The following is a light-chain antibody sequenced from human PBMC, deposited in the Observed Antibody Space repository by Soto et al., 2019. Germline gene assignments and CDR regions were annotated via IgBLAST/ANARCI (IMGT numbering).Light chain of an antibody. CDR1: NSDVGGYNY. CDR3: SSYAGSNWYV. CDR2: EVS. V-gene: IGLV2-8*01. J-gene: IGLJ1*01. Sequence: QPVLTQPPSASGSPGQSVTISCTGTNSDVGGYNYVSWYQQYPGKAPRLIIYEVSERPSGVPDRFSGSKSGNTASLTVSGLQTADEADYYCSSYAGSNWYVFGTGTKLTVL.